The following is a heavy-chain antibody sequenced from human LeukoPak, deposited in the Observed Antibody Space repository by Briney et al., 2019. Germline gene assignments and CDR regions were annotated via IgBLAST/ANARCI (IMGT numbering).Heavy chain of an antibody. D-gene: IGHD6-19*01. J-gene: IGHJ3*02. CDR3: ANGRSGWYWPSRADAAFDI. V-gene: IGHV3-30*02. Sequence: PGGSLRLSCAASGFTFSSYSMNWVRQAPGKGLEWVAFIRYDGTNKYYADSVKGRFTISRDNSKNTLYLQMNSLRAEDTAVYYCANGRSGWYWPSRADAAFDIWGQGTMVTVSS. CDR1: GFTFSSYS. CDR2: IRYDGTNK.